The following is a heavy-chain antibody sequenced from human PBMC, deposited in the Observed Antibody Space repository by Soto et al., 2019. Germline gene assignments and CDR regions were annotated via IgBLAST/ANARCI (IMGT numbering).Heavy chain of an antibody. J-gene: IGHJ4*02. CDR3: ARSHYPYGLLIVY. CDR1: GSSITTNGDY. CDR2: VYWTGST. V-gene: IGHV4-39*01. Sequence: TLSLTCSVSGSSITTNGDYWGWIRQPPGKGLQWIGNVYWTGSTFSHPSLTSRVFISVDTSKNEFSLRLTSVTAADTAVYYCARSHYPYGLLIVYWGPGTLLTVSS. D-gene: IGHD3-10*01.